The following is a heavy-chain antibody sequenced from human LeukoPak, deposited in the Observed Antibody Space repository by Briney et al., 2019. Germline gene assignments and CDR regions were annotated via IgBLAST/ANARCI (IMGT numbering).Heavy chain of an antibody. D-gene: IGHD4-17*01. CDR3: AKFPGMTTVTTLDY. Sequence: ASVKVSCKVSGYTLTELSMHWVRQAPGKGLEWMGGFDPEDGETIYAQKFQGRVTMTEDTSTDTAYMELSSLRSEDTAVYYCAKFPGMTTVTTLDYWGQGTLVTVSS. CDR2: FDPEDGET. J-gene: IGHJ4*02. V-gene: IGHV1-24*01. CDR1: GYTLTELS.